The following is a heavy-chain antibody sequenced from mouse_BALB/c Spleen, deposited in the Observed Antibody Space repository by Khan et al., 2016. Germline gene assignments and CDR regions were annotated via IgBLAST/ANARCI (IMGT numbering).Heavy chain of an antibody. CDR2: IWGDGTT. D-gene: IGHD2-2*01. Sequence: VQLLESGPGLVAPSQSLSITCTVSGFSLIAYGVNWVRQPPGKGLEWLGMIWGDGTTDFNSALKSRLNITKDNSKSQVFLKMSSLKTEDTARYYCARDGWGYYAMDYWGQGTSVTVSS. CDR3: ARDGWGYYAMDY. J-gene: IGHJ4*01. V-gene: IGHV2-6-7*01. CDR1: GFSLIAYG.